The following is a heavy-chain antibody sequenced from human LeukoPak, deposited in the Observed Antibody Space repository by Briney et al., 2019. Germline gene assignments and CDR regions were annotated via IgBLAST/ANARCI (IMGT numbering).Heavy chain of an antibody. D-gene: IGHD3-10*01. V-gene: IGHV3-9*01. Sequence: GGSLRLSCAASGFTFDDYAMHWVRQAPGKGLEWVSGISWNSGSIGYADSVKGRFTISRDNAKNSLYLQMNSPRAEDTALYYCAKGLWFGEFHPFDYWGQGTLVTVSS. CDR2: ISWNSGSI. J-gene: IGHJ4*02. CDR3: AKGLWFGEFHPFDY. CDR1: GFTFDDYA.